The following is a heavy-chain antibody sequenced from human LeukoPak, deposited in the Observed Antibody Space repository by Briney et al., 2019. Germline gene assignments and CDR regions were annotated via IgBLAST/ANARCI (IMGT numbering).Heavy chain of an antibody. CDR1: GFTFSSYS. J-gene: IGHJ4*02. CDR2: ISSSSSYI. CDR3: ARDYDVITIFGVVLGYFDY. Sequence: PGGSLRLSCAASGFTFSSYSMNWVRQAPGKGLEWVSFISSSSSYIYYADSVKGRFTISRDDAKNSLYLQMNSLRAEDTAVYYCARDYDVITIFGVVLGYFDYWGQGTLVTVSS. V-gene: IGHV3-21*01. D-gene: IGHD3-3*01.